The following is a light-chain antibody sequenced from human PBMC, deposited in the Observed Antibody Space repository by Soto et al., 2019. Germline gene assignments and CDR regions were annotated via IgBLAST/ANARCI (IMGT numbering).Light chain of an antibody. V-gene: IGKV3-15*01. Sequence: EIVMTQTPATLSVSPGERATLSCRASQSVSSNLAWYQHKPGQAASLLIHGASTRATGIPARFSGSGSGTEFTLTISSLQSEEFAVYYCQQYNKWPLTFGGGTKVEIK. CDR3: QQYNKWPLT. J-gene: IGKJ4*01. CDR1: QSVSSN. CDR2: GAS.